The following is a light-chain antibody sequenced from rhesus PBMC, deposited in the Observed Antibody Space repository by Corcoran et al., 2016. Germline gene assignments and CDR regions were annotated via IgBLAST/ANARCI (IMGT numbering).Light chain of an antibody. J-gene: IGKJ2*01. CDR1: ENVNNY. Sequence: DIQMTQSPSSLSASVGDRVTITCRASENVNNYLNWYQQKPGKAPKLLSYKASTLQSGVPSRFSGSGSGTDYTFTISSLQPEDVATYYCQHGYGTPYSFSQGTKVEIK. V-gene: IGKV1-74*01. CDR2: KAS. CDR3: QHGYGTPYS.